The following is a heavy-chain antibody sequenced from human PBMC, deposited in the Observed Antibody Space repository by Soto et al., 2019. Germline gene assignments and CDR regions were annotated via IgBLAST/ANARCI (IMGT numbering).Heavy chain of an antibody. J-gene: IGHJ5*02. Sequence: QVQLQESGPGLVKPSETLSLTCTVSGGSISGYYWSWIRQPPGKGLEWIGYIYYSGSTNYNPSLKSRVTISVDTSKNQFSLKLSSVTAADTAVYYCARLHSGSYLNWFAPWGQGTLVTVSS. CDR2: IYYSGST. CDR3: ARLHSGSYLNWFAP. D-gene: IGHD1-26*01. CDR1: GGSISGYY. V-gene: IGHV4-59*08.